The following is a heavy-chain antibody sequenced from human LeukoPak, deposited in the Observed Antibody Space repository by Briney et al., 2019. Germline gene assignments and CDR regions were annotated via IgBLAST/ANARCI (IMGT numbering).Heavy chain of an antibody. Sequence: GGSLRLSCAASGFTFSSYAMSWVRQAPGEGLEWVSAISGSGGSTYYADSVKGRFTISRDNSKNTLYLQMDSLRAEDTAVYYCANQIWFGEYLNWGQGTLVTVSS. J-gene: IGHJ4*02. D-gene: IGHD3-10*01. CDR3: ANQIWFGEYLN. CDR1: GFTFSSYA. CDR2: ISGSGGST. V-gene: IGHV3-23*01.